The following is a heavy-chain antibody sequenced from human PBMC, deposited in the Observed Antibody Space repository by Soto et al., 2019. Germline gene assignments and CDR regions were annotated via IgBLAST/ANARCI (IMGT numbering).Heavy chain of an antibody. CDR1: GFAFSNYA. V-gene: IGHV3-23*01. CDR3: AKPYYDFWRGYYPYDH. D-gene: IGHD3-3*01. J-gene: IGHJ4*02. CDR2: ISGSGDST. Sequence: PGGSLRLSCAASGFAFSNYAMNWVRQAPGKGLEWVSSISGSGDSTYYADSVKGRLSISRDNSNNTLYLQMNSLRAEDTAVYFCAKPYYDFWRGYYPYDHWGQGTLVTV.